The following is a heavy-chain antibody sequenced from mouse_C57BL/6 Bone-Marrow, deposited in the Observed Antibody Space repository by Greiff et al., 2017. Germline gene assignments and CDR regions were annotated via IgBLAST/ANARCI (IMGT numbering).Heavy chain of an antibody. CDR3: TRFITSVVAPYAMDY. J-gene: IGHJ4*01. V-gene: IGHV5-9-1*02. CDR2: ISSGGDYI. CDR1: GFTFSSYA. Sequence: DVKLVESGAGLVKPGGSLKLSCAASGFTFSSYAISWVRQTPEKRLEWVAYISSGGDYIYYADTVKGRFTISRDNARNTLYLQMISLKSEDTAMYYCTRFITSVVAPYAMDYWGQGTSVTVSS. D-gene: IGHD1-1*01.